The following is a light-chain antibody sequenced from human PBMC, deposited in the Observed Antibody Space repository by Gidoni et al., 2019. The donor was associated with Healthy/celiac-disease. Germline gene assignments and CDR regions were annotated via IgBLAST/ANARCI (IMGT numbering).Light chain of an antibody. J-gene: IGLJ1*01. Sequence: SAVSVALGQTVRITCQGDSLRSYYASWYQQKPGQAPVLVIYGKNNRPSGIPDRFSGSSSGNTASLTITGAQAEDEADYYCNSRSSGNHRVFGTGTKVTVL. V-gene: IGLV3-19*01. CDR3: NSRSSGNHRV. CDR2: GKN. CDR1: SLRSYY.